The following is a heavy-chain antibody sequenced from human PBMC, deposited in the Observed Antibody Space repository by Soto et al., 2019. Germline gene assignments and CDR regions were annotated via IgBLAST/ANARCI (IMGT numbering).Heavy chain of an antibody. CDR3: ARDRGFWSGYHYYYYGMDG. J-gene: IGHJ6*02. CDR2: IIPIFGTA. Sequence: GSSVKVSCKASGGTFSNYAISWVRQAPAQGLEWMGGIIPIFGTANYAQKFQGRVTITADKSTSTAYMELSSLRSEDTAVYYCARDRGFWSGYHYYYYGMDGWGQGITVTVSS. CDR1: GGTFSNYA. D-gene: IGHD3-3*01. V-gene: IGHV1-69*06.